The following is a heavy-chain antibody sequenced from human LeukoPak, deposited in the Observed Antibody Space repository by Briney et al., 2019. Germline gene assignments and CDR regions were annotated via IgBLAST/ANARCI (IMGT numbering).Heavy chain of an antibody. D-gene: IGHD5-24*01. J-gene: IGHJ4*02. CDR1: AFTFSRYY. Sequence: GGSLPLSCAASAFTFSRYYMSWVRQAPGKGLEGVASIKPDGSEKYYVDSVKGRFTISRDNPEKSLYLQMHSLRVEDTAVYYCAKDGDGIEAPFDYWGQGTLVTVSS. V-gene: IGHV3-7*01. CDR3: AKDGDGIEAPFDY. CDR2: IKPDGSEK.